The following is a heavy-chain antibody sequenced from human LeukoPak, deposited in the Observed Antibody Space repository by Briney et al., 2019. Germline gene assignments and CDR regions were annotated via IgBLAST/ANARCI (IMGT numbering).Heavy chain of an antibody. Sequence: PGGSLRLSCAASGSTFSSYSMNWVRQAPGKGLEWVSSISSSSSYIYYADSVKGRFTISRDNAKNSLYLQMNSLRAEDTAVYYCARGSITSYLTDYWGQGTLVTVSS. J-gene: IGHJ4*02. CDR3: ARGSITSYLTDY. V-gene: IGHV3-21*01. CDR2: ISSSSSYI. CDR1: GSTFSSYS. D-gene: IGHD3-16*01.